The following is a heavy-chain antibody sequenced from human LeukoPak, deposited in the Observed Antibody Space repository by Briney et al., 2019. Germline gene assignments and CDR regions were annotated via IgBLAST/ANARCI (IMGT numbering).Heavy chain of an antibody. CDR3: AKAHSSGWSYFDY. D-gene: IGHD6-19*01. V-gene: IGHV3-9*01. CDR2: ISWNSGSI. Sequence: PGRSLRLSCAASGFTFDDYAMHWVRQAPGKGLEWVSGISWNSGSIGYADSVKGRFTISRDNAKNSLYLQMNSLRAEDTALYYCAKAHSSGWSYFDYWGQGSLVTVSS. CDR1: GFTFDDYA. J-gene: IGHJ4*02.